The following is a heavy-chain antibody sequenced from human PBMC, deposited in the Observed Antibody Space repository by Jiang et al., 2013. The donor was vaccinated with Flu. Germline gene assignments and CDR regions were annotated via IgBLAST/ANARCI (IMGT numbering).Heavy chain of an antibody. D-gene: IGHD2-15*01. CDR2: IYYSGST. CDR3: ARNYCSGGSCYQRFDP. CDR1: GGSISSSSYY. Sequence: ETLSLTCTVSGGSISSSSYYWGWIRQPPGKGLEWIGSIYYSGSTYYNPSLKSRVTISVDRSKNQFSLKLSSVTAADTAVYYCARNYCSGGSCYQRFDPWGQGTLVTVSS. V-gene: IGHV4-39*07. J-gene: IGHJ5*02.